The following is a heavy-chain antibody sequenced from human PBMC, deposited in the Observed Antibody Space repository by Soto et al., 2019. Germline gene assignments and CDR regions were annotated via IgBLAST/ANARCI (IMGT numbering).Heavy chain of an antibody. J-gene: IGHJ4*02. CDR1: GDSITSGMYS. CDR3: ARGGAVRPNGHVPLDF. D-gene: IGHD2-8*01. V-gene: IGHV4-30-2*01. Sequence: QLMLQESGSGLVRPSQTLSLTCTVSGDSITSGMYSWSWIRQAPGKGLEWIGNIHVTGYTAFSPSLRRRVTMSVATSRNQFSLNLNSVTAADTAVYFCARGGAVRPNGHVPLDFWGQGTLVTVSS. CDR2: IHVTGYT.